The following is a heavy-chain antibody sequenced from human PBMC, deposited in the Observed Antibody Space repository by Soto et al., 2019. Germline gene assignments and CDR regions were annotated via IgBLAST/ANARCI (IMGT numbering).Heavy chain of an antibody. Sequence: QVQLQASGPGLVRPSEILSLTCTFSDGSFSSISNHYCSWIRQPPGKRLEWLGYISNSGYTSYNPSLRSRLSISVDTSKNQVSLKLASVTAADTAVYYCTTQGFGPLHGLVDVWGPGTTVTVSS. CDR2: ISNSGYT. J-gene: IGHJ6*02. CDR3: TTQGFGPLHGLVDV. V-gene: IGHV4-4*09. CDR1: DGSFSSISNHY. D-gene: IGHD3-10*01.